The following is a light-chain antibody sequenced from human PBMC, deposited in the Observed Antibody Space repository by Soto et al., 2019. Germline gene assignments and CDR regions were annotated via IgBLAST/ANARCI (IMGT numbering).Light chain of an antibody. V-gene: IGKV1-5*03. CDR1: QSISGW. CDR3: QQYSSYPWT. Sequence: DIQMTQSPSTLSASVGDRVTITCRASQSISGWLAWYHQRPGRAPNLLMYKTSSLESGVPSRFSGSRSGTEFTLTISSLQPDDFATYFCQQYSSYPWTVGQGTKVEIK. CDR2: KTS. J-gene: IGKJ1*01.